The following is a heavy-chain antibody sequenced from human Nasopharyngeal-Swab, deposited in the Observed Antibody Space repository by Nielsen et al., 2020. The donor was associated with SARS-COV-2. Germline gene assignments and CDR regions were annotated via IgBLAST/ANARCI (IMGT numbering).Heavy chain of an antibody. CDR3: ARDREYSSGWPNGMDV. D-gene: IGHD6-19*01. CDR1: GYTFTSYY. V-gene: IGHV1-46*01. Sequence: ASVKVSCKASGYTFTSYYMHWVRQAPGQGLEWMGIINPSGGSTSYAQKFQGRVTMTRDTSTSTVYMELSSLRSEDTAVYYCARDREYSSGWPNGMDVWGQGTTVTVSS. J-gene: IGHJ6*02. CDR2: INPSGGST.